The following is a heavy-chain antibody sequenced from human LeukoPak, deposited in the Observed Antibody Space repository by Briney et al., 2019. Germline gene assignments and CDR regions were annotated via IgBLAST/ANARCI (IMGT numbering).Heavy chain of an antibody. D-gene: IGHD3-10*02. Sequence: PGGSLRLSCAASGFTFSDFPMIWVRQAPGKGLEWVSYISSSGSTIYYADSVKGRFTISRDNAKNSLYLQMNSLRAEDTAVYYCAELGITMIGGVWGKGTTVTISS. CDR2: ISSSGSTI. V-gene: IGHV3-48*03. CDR3: AELGITMIGGV. CDR1: GFTFSDFP. J-gene: IGHJ6*04.